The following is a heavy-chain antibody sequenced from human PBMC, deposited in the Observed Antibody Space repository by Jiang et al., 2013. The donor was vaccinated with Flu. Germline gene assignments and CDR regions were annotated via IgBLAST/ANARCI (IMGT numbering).Heavy chain of an antibody. CDR2: IDPSDSYT. CDR3: VVVTAILGSVDY. D-gene: IGHD2-21*02. V-gene: IGHV5-10-1*01. J-gene: IGHJ4*02. CDR1: GYSFTSYW. Sequence: GAEVKKPGESLRISCKGSGYSFTSYWISWVRQMPGKGLEWMGRIDPSDSYTNYSPSFQGHVTISADKSISTAYLQWSSLKAPDTAMYYCVVVTAILGSVDYWGQGTLVTVSS.